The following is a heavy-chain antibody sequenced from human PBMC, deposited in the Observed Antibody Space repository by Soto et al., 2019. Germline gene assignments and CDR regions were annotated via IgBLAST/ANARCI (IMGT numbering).Heavy chain of an antibody. CDR2: ISAYNGNT. D-gene: IGHD3-22*01. J-gene: IGHJ3*02. CDR3: ARVGYYDSSGYVGAFDI. CDR1: GGTFSSYT. Sequence: ASVKVSCKASGGTFSSYTISWVRQAPGQGLEWMGWISAYNGNTNYAQKLQGRVTMTTDTSTSTAYMELRSLRSDDTAVYYCARVGYYDSSGYVGAFDIWGQGTMVTVSS. V-gene: IGHV1-18*01.